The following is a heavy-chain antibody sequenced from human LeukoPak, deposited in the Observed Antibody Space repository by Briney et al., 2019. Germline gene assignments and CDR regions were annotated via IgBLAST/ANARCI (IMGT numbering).Heavy chain of an antibody. D-gene: IGHD1-26*01. J-gene: IGHJ4*02. CDR1: GFTFGDYA. V-gene: IGHV3-49*03. Sequence: GSLRLSCTASGFTFGDYAMSWFRQAPGKGLEWVGFIRSKAYGGTTEYAASVKGRFTISRDDSKSIAYLQMNSLKTEDTAVYYCTRGGIVGATTDFDYWGQGTLVTVSS. CDR2: IRSKAYGGTT. CDR3: TRGGIVGATTDFDY.